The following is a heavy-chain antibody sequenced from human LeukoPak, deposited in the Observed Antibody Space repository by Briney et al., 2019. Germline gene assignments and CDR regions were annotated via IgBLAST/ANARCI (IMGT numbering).Heavy chain of an antibody. V-gene: IGHV3-7*01. CDR2: IKQDGSEK. CDR3: ARGGGHEYFQH. J-gene: IGHJ1*01. CDR1: GFTFSSYW. Sequence: GGSLRLSCAASGFTFSSYWMSWVRQAPGKGLEWVANIKQDGSEKYYVDSVKGRFTIFRDNAKNSLYLQMNSLRAEDTAVYYCARGGGHEYFQHWGQGTLVTVSS.